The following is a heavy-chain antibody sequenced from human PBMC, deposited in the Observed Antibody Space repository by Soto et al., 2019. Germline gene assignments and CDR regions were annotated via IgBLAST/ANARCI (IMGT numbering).Heavy chain of an antibody. V-gene: IGHV3-23*01. CDR3: AKTRSSYYYYYGMDV. CDR1: GFTFSTYA. Sequence: EVQLLESGGGLVQPGGSLRLSCAASGFTFSTYAMSWVRQAPGKGLEWVSAISGSGGSTYYADSVKGRFTISRDNSKNTLYLQMNSLRAEDTAVYYCAKTRSSYYYYYGMDVWGQGTTVTVSS. CDR2: ISGSGGST. J-gene: IGHJ6*02. D-gene: IGHD3-16*02.